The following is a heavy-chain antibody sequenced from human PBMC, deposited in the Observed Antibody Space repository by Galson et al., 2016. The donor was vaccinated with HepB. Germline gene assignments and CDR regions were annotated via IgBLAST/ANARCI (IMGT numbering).Heavy chain of an antibody. CDR1: GFTFSGYA. CDR3: AKEANYYDNSGYYPDY. CDR2: ISYDGTYK. J-gene: IGHJ4*02. V-gene: IGHV3-30*18. Sequence: SLRLSCAASGFTFSGYAMAWVRQAPGKGLEWVAMISYDGTYKYYAHSVKGRFTISRDNSKDTLYLQMDSLRIDDTAVFYCAKEANYYDNSGYYPDYWGQGTLVTVSS. D-gene: IGHD3-22*01.